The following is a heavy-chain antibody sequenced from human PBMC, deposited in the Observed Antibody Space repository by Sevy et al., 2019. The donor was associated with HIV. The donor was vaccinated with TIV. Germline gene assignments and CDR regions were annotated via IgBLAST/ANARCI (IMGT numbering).Heavy chain of an antibody. J-gene: IGHJ6*02. V-gene: IGHV3-23*01. D-gene: IGHD6-19*01. CDR2: ISGSGGTT. CDR3: AKVLARGVAVAGSAWGMDV. Sequence: GGSLRLSCAASGFTFSNYAMNWVRQAPGKGLEWVSAISGSGGTTYDADSVKGRFTISRDKSQNTRYLQMNSLRAEDTAVYDWAKVLARGVAVAGSAWGMDVWGQGTTVTVSS. CDR1: GFTFSNYA.